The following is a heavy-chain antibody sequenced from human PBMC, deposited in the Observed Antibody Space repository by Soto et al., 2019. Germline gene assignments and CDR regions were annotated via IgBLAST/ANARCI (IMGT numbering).Heavy chain of an antibody. Sequence: SETLSLTCSVSGGSISGGGYYWSWIRQHPGRGLEWIGYIYYSGNTYYNPSLKSRVTISVDTSKNQFSLKLSAVTAADTAVYYCARGRVGATTDYFDYWGQGTLVTVSS. V-gene: IGHV4-31*03. CDR1: GGSISGGGYY. CDR3: ARGRVGATTDYFDY. J-gene: IGHJ4*02. D-gene: IGHD1-26*01. CDR2: IYYSGNT.